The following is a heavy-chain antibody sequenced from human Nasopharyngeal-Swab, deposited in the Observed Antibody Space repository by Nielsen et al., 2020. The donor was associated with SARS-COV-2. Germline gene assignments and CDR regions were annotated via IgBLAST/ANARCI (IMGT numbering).Heavy chain of an antibody. CDR3: STWFSYSRVF. CDR1: GFTFSGSS. V-gene: IGHV3-73*01. J-gene: IGHJ4*02. CDR2: IRTKITNYET. Sequence: GESLKISCAASGFTFSGSSIHWLRQSSGKGLEWVAHIRTKITNYETSFAAAVKGRFTISRDDSKNTAYLQMNSLKIEDTAVYYCSTWFSYSRVFWCRGTRVTVSS. D-gene: IGHD3-22*01.